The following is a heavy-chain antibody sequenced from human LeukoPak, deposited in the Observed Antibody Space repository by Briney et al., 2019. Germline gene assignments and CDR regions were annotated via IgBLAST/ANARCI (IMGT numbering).Heavy chain of an antibody. D-gene: IGHD6-13*01. CDR3: ARSRVPAAAGT. Sequence: SETLSLTCTVSGSSISTYYWNWIRQPPGKGLEWIGVIYYTGSTNYNPSLKSRVTISVDTSKNQFSLKLSSVTAADTAVYYCARSRVPAAAGTWGQGTLVTVSS. V-gene: IGHV4-59*01. CDR1: GSSISTYY. J-gene: IGHJ5*02. CDR2: IYYTGST.